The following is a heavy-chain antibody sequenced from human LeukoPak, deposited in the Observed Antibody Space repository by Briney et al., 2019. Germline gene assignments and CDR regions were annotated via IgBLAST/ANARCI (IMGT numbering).Heavy chain of an antibody. V-gene: IGHV4-4*07. Sequence: SETLSLTCTVPGGSISSYYWSWIRQPAGQGLEWIGRIYSSGSTNYNPSFECRVTMSVDTSKNQFSLRLSSVTAADTAVYYCARSPVVIYNYFDYWGQGTLVTVSS. CDR3: ARSPVVIYNYFDY. CDR1: GGSISSYY. CDR2: IYSSGST. J-gene: IGHJ4*02. D-gene: IGHD2/OR15-2a*01.